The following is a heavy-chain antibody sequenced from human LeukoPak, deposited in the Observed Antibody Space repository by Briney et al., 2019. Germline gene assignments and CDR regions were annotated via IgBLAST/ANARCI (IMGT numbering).Heavy chain of an antibody. J-gene: IGHJ4*02. V-gene: IGHV1-8*01. CDR3: ARLGMATPDY. D-gene: IGHD5-24*01. Sequence: ASVKVSCKASGYTFVSYDTTWVRQATGQRLEWMGWMNPHSGNTGYAQKFQGRVSMTRNTSISTAYMELSSLRSEDTAVYYCARLGMATPDYWGQGTLVTVSS. CDR2: MNPHSGNT. CDR1: GYTFVSYD.